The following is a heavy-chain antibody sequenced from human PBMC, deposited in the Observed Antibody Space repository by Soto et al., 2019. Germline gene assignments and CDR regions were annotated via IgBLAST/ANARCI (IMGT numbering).Heavy chain of an antibody. Sequence: GGSLRLSCSASGFIFTDYYMTWIRQAPGKGLEWVSHISSEGRDIYYADSMEGRLSVSRDNSENSLFLQMDSLRAEDTAVYYCARLGSLGHPYYYAVDVWGQGTPVTVSS. J-gene: IGHJ6*02. CDR3: ARLGSLGHPYYYAVDV. V-gene: IGHV3-11*01. CDR2: ISSEGRDI. D-gene: IGHD1-26*01. CDR1: GFIFTDYY.